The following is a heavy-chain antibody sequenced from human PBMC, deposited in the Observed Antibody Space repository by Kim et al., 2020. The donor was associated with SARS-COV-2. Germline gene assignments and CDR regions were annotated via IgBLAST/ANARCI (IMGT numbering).Heavy chain of an antibody. CDR2: INHSGST. V-gene: IGHV4-34*01. Sequence: SETLSLTCAVYGGSFSGYYWSWIRQPPGKGLEWIGEINHSGSTNYNPSLKSRVTISVDTSKNQFSLKLSSVTAADTAVYYCARGLGILYKDYYGMDVWGQGTTVTVSS. CDR3: ARGLGILYKDYYGMDV. D-gene: IGHD2-8*01. CDR1: GGSFSGYY. J-gene: IGHJ6*02.